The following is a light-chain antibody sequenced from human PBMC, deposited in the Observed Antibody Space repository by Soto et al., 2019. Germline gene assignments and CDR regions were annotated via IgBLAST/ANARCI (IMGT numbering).Light chain of an antibody. CDR1: QSVSSTY. CDR2: STS. V-gene: IGKV3-20*01. J-gene: IGKJ2*01. CDR3: QQYGRSPNT. Sequence: EVVLTQSPGTLSLSPGERATLSCRASQSVSSTYLAWYQQKPGQSPSLLIYSTSSRATGIPAMFSGSGSWTGFTLSSSRLEPEDVAVYYCQQYGRSPNTFGQGTKLEI.